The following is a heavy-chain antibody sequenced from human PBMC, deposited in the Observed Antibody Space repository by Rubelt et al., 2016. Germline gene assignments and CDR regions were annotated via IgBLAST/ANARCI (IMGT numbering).Heavy chain of an antibody. D-gene: IGHD6-13*01. CDR3: AGDLGIAAAGPRGDGKDV. CDR1: TFSSYA. V-gene: IGHV3-30*04. Sequence: TFSSYAMHWVRQAPGKGLEWVAVISYDGSNKYYADSVKGRFTISRDNAKNSLYLQMNSLRAEDTAVYYCAGDLGIAAAGPRGDGKDVWGQGTTVT. CDR2: ISYDGSNK. J-gene: IGHJ6*02.